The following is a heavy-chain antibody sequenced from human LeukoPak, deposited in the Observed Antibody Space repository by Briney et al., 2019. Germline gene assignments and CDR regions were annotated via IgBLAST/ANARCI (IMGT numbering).Heavy chain of an antibody. CDR2: IYYSGST. V-gene: IGHV4-39*07. Sequence: PSETLSLTCTVSGGSISSSSYYWGWIRQPPGKGLEWIGSIYYSGSTYYNPSLKSRVTISVDTSKNQFSLKLSSATAADTAVYYFARAHGIAAAGHFDYWGQGTLVTVSS. D-gene: IGHD6-13*01. CDR3: ARAHGIAAAGHFDY. CDR1: GGSISSSSYY. J-gene: IGHJ4*02.